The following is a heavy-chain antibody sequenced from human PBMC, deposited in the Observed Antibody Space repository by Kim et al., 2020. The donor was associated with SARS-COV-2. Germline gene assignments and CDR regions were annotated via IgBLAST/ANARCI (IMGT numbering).Heavy chain of an antibody. CDR2: IHYSGGTHSGST. J-gene: IGHJ4*02. V-gene: IGHV4-31*03. D-gene: IGHD2-15*01. Sequence: SETLSLICTVSGGSISSGDYYWSWIRQHPEKGLEWIGYIHYSGGTHSGSTYYNPSLKSRVTISIDTSKNQFSLKLSSVTAADTAVYYCARDLRSCSGDTCYSSVLGRGWGQGTLVTVSS. CDR1: GGSISSGDYY. CDR3: ARDLRSCSGDTCYSSVLGRG.